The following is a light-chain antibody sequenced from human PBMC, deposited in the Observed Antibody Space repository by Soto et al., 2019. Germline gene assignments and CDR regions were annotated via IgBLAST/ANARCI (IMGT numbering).Light chain of an antibody. Sequence: DIQLTQSPSVLSASVGDRVTITCRASQGINSYLAWYQQKPGKVPKLLIFAASTLQGGVPSRFSGSGSGTEFTLTISSLQPEDFATYYCQQLNSYPRTFGQGTKVDIK. CDR1: QGINSY. CDR2: AAS. J-gene: IGKJ1*01. V-gene: IGKV1-9*01. CDR3: QQLNSYPRT.